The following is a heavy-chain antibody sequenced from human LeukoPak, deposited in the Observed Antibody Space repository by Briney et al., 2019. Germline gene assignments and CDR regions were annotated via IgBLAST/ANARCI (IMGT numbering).Heavy chain of an antibody. V-gene: IGHV3-74*01. CDR1: GFTFSNYW. J-gene: IGHJ4*02. CDR3: AKEAGYKTYYFDY. D-gene: IGHD5-24*01. Sequence: GGSLRLSCAASGFTFSNYWMHWVRQAPGKGLVWVSRINSDGTSTNYADSVKGRFTISRDNSKNTLYLQMNSLRAEDTAVYYCAKEAGYKTYYFDYWGQGTLVTVSS. CDR2: INSDGTST.